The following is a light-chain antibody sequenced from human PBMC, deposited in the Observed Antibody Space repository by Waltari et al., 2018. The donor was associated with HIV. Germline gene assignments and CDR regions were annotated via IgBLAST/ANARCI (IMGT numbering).Light chain of an antibody. J-gene: IGKJ4*01. V-gene: IGKV1-9*01. CDR3: QQLHTYPFT. Sequence: DIQLTQSPSFLSASVGDRVTITCRATEDITKHLASYLAWYQVKPGRPPKLLIYAASTLQSGVPSRFSGSGSGTDFTLTITGLQPEDFASYYCQQLHTYPFTFGGGTKVDVK. CDR1: EDITKHLASY. CDR2: AAS.